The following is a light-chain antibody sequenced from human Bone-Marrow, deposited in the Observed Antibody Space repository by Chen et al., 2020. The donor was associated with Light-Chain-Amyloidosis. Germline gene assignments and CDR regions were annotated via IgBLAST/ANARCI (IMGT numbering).Light chain of an antibody. Sequence: NFLLTQPHSVAESPGKTVITSCTRSSGIIATNYVQWYQQRPGSSPPTVIYEDDQRPSGVPDRFSGSIDRSSNSVSLTISGLKTEDEADYYCQSYQGSSQGVFGGGTKLTVL. J-gene: IGLJ3*02. V-gene: IGLV6-57*01. CDR1: SGIIATNY. CDR2: EDD. CDR3: QSYQGSSQGV.